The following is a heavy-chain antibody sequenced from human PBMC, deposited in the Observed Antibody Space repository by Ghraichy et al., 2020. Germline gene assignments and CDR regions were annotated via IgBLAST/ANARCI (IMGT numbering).Heavy chain of an antibody. CDR1: GFTFSSYW. CDR3: ARVLARGWFDP. V-gene: IGHV3-7*01. D-gene: IGHD3-3*01. J-gene: IGHJ5*02. Sequence: GASLRLSCAASGFTFSSYWMSWVRQAPGKGLEWVANIKQDGSEKYYVDSVKGRFTISRDNAKNSLYLQMNSLRAEDTAVYYCARVLARGWFDPWGQGTLVTVSS. CDR2: IKQDGSEK.